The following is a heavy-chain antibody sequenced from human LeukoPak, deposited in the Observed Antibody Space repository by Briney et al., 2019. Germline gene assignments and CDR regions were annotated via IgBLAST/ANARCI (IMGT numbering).Heavy chain of an antibody. CDR1: GFTFNNYA. CDR3: ARSTGSSSWDFFDY. D-gene: IGHD6-13*01. Sequence: GGSLRLSCAASGFTFNNYAMTWVRQAPGKGLQWVSTFSGSGGKTYYADSVKGRFTISRDKSKNTLYLQMNTLRAEDTGVYFCARSTGSSSWDFFDYWGQGTQVTVSS. V-gene: IGHV3-23*01. CDR2: FSGSGGKT. J-gene: IGHJ4*02.